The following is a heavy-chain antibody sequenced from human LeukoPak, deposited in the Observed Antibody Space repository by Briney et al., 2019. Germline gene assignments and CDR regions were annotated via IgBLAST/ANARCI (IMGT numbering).Heavy chain of an antibody. CDR3: ARDNGDGYSYYFDY. D-gene: IGHD5-24*01. V-gene: IGHV3-30-3*01. CDR2: ISYDGSNK. CDR1: GFTFSSYA. J-gene: IGHJ4*02. Sequence: GRSLRLSCAASGFTFSSYAMHWVHQAPGKGLEWVAVISYDGSNKYYADSVKGRFTISRDNSKNTLYLQMNSLRAEDTAVYYCARDNGDGYSYYFDYWGQGTLVTVSS.